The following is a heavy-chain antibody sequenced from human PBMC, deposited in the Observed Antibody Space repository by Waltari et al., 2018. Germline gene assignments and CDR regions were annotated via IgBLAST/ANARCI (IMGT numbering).Heavy chain of an antibody. CDR2: IIPIFGTA. D-gene: IGHD6-13*01. Sequence: QVQLVQSGAEVKKPGSSVKVSCKASGGTFSSYAISWVRQAPGQGLEWMGRIIPIFGTAKHAQKVQGRVTITADKSTSTAYMELSSLRSEDTAVYYCARAPLYSSSSNWFDPWGQGTLVTVSS. J-gene: IGHJ5*02. V-gene: IGHV1-69*08. CDR1: GGTFSSYA. CDR3: ARAPLYSSSSNWFDP.